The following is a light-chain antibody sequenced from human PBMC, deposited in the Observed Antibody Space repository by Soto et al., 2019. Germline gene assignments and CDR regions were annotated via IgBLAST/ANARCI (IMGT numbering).Light chain of an antibody. Sequence: DIQMTQSPSSLSASVGDRVTLTCRTSEYIITYLNWYQQKPGKAPKLLIYGASNLQSGAPSRFSGSGSGTDFALTISSLHPEDFAIYYCQQSYTTPFTFGPGTRLDI. J-gene: IGKJ3*01. CDR3: QQSYTTPFT. V-gene: IGKV1-39*01. CDR2: GAS. CDR1: EYIITY.